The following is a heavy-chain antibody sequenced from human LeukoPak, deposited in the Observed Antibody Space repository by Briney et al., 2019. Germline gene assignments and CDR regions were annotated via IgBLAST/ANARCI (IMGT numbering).Heavy chain of an antibody. CDR1: GFIFDDYA. CDR3: AKDRGYSSSFFEI. D-gene: IGHD6-13*01. CDR2: ISWNSGKI. Sequence: GRSLRLSCAASGFIFDDYAMHWVRQAPGKGLERVSGISWNSGKIDYADSVKGRFTISRDNAKNSLYLQMNSLRVEDMALYYCAKDRGYSSSFFEIWGQGTLVTVSS. V-gene: IGHV3-9*03. J-gene: IGHJ4*02.